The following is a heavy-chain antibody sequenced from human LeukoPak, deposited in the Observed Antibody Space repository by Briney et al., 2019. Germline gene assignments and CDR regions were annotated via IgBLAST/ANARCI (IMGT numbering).Heavy chain of an antibody. CDR3: ARAGGYSYGSYDY. D-gene: IGHD5-18*01. CDR1: GGSISSHY. V-gene: IGHV4-59*11. CDR2: IYYSGST. Sequence: SETLSLTCTVSGGSISSHYWSWIRQPPGKGLEWIGYIYYSGSTNYNPSLKSRVTISVDTSKNQFSLKLSSVTAADTAVYYCARAGGYSYGSYDYWGQGTPVTVSS. J-gene: IGHJ4*02.